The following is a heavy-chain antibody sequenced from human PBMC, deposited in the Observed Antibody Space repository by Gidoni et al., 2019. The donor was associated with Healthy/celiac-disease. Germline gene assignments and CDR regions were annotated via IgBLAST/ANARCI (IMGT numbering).Heavy chain of an antibody. CDR1: GGSISSYY. Sequence: QVQLQESGPGLVKPSETLSLTCTVSGGSISSYYWSWIRQPPGKGLEWIGYIYYSGSTNSNPSLKSRVTISVDTSKNQFSLKLSSVTAADTAVYYCARDVDRGYCSGGSCYPHGAFDIWGQGTMVTVSS. D-gene: IGHD2-15*01. V-gene: IGHV4-59*01. CDR2: IYYSGST. J-gene: IGHJ3*02. CDR3: ARDVDRGYCSGGSCYPHGAFDI.